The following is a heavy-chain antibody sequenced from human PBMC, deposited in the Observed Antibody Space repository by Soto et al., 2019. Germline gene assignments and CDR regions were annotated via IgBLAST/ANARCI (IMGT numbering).Heavy chain of an antibody. CDR1: GFSLSTSGVG. CDR2: IYWDDDK. J-gene: IGHJ5*02. D-gene: IGHD3-10*01. V-gene: IGHV2-5*02. Sequence: QITLKESGPTLVKPTQTLTLTCTFSGFSLSTSGVGVGWIRRPPGKALEWLALIYWDDDKRYSPSLKSRLTITTDTEKNQVVHTRTKMDPVDTGTYEGAHKPPRWFGELLPNWFDPWGQGTLVTVSS. CDR3: AHKPPRWFGELLPNWFDP.